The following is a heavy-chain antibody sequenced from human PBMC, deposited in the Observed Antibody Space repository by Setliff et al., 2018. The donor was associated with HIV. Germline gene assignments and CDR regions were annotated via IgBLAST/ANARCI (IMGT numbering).Heavy chain of an antibody. CDR2: IYHNGNT. J-gene: IGHJ4*02. V-gene: IGHV4-28*06. Sequence: PSETLSLTCAVSGYSISSSNWWAWFRQPPGKGLEWIGYIYHNGNTNYNPSLRSRVTMSIDTSKNQFFLKLSSVTALDTATYYCVRMGNSSDSSGSYDYFDYWGQGTLVTVSS. D-gene: IGHD3-22*01. CDR3: VRMGNSSDSSGSYDYFDY. CDR1: GYSISSSNW.